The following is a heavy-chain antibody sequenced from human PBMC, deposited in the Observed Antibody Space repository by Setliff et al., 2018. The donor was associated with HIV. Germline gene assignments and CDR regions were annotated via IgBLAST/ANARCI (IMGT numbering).Heavy chain of an antibody. V-gene: IGHV4-4*08. Sequence: PSETLSLTCTVSGGSISSYYWSWIRQPPGKGLEWIGYIYTSGSTSYNPTLKTRFTISMDTSKNQFSLNLSSVTAADPAVYYCARGRAAPFDYWGQGTLVTVSS. J-gene: IGHJ4*02. CDR2: IYTSGST. D-gene: IGHD6-13*01. CDR1: GGSISSYY. CDR3: ARGRAAPFDY.